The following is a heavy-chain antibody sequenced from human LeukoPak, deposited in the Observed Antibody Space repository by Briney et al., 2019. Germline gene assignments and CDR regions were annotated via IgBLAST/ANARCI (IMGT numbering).Heavy chain of an antibody. D-gene: IGHD3-22*01. V-gene: IGHV3-30*02. J-gene: IGHJ3*02. Sequence: PGGSLRLSCAASGFTFSSYGMHWVRQAPGKGLEWVAFIRYDGSNKYYADSVKGRFTISRDNSKNTLYLQMNSLRAEDTAVYYCAKDGDYYDSSGYSDAFDIWGQGTMVTVSS. CDR3: AKDGDYYDSSGYSDAFDI. CDR1: GFTFSSYG. CDR2: IRYDGSNK.